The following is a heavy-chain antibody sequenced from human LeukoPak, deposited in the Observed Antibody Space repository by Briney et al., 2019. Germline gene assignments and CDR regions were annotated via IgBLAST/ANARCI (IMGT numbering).Heavy chain of an antibody. CDR2: IYYSGST. CDR3: ARRLGATTTGFDY. D-gene: IGHD1-26*01. J-gene: IGHJ4*02. CDR1: GGSISSYY. Sequence: SETLSLTCTVSGGSISSYYWSWIRQPPGKGLEWIGHIYYSGSTNYNPSHKSRVTISVDTSKTQFSLKLSSVTAADTAVYYCARRLGATTTGFDYWGQGTLVTVSS. V-gene: IGHV4-59*08.